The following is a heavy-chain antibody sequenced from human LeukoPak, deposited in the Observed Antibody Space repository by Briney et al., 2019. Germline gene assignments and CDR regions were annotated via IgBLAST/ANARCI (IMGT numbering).Heavy chain of an antibody. CDR1: GYRFTSYW. V-gene: IGHV5-51*01. D-gene: IGHD5-18*01. CDR3: ARHVISYGRSADYYFDY. J-gene: IGHJ4*02. Sequence: GGSLKISCKGSGYRFTSYWIGWVRQMPGKGLEWMGIIYPGDSDTRYSPSFQGQVTISADKSISTAYLQWSSLKASDTAMYHCARHVISYGRSADYYFDYWGQGTLVTVSS. CDR2: IYPGDSDT.